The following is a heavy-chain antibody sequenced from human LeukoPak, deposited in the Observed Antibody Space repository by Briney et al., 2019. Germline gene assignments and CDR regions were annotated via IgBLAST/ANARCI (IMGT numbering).Heavy chain of an antibody. CDR1: GFSFNMYW. CDR2: IYPGDSDT. Sequence: GESLKISCKGSGFSFNMYWIGWVRQMPGKGLKWMGIIYPGDSDTRYSPSFQGQVTISVDKSISTAYLQWSSLKASDTAMYYCARRQGCSNTACPPDYWGQGTLVTVSS. V-gene: IGHV5-51*01. CDR3: ARRQGCSNTACPPDY. D-gene: IGHD2-2*01. J-gene: IGHJ4*02.